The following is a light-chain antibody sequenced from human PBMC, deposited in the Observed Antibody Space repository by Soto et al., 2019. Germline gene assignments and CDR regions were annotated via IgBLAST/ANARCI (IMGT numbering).Light chain of an antibody. J-gene: IGLJ1*01. CDR1: SSDVGGYNS. CDR2: GVS. Sequence: QSALTQPASVSGSPGQSITISCTGTSSDVGGYNSVSWYQQHPGKAPKLMIYGVSNRPSGISNRFSGSKSGNTASLTISGLQTEDVADYYCSSFISSTTLALCVFGTGTKLTVL. CDR3: SSFISSTTLALCV. V-gene: IGLV2-14*03.